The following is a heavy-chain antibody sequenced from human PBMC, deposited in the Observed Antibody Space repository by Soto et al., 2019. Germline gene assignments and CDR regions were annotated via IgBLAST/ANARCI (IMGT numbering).Heavy chain of an antibody. CDR1: GFTFSSYA. CDR3: ARVKRVGSSWPKPIYYYYYGMDV. J-gene: IGHJ6*02. V-gene: IGHV3-23*01. CDR2: ISGSGGST. Sequence: EVQLLESGGGLVQPGGSLRLSCAASGFTFSSYAMSWVRQAPGKGLEWVSAISGSGGSTYYADSVKGRFTISRDNSKNTLYLQMNSLRAEDTAVYYCARVKRVGSSWPKPIYYYYYGMDVWGQGTTVTVSS. D-gene: IGHD6-13*01.